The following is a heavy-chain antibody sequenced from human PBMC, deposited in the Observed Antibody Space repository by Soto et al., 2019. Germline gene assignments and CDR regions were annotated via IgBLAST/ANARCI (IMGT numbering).Heavy chain of an antibody. CDR3: ARHRSGSSSWSPYYFDY. D-gene: IGHD6-13*01. CDR1: GGSISSSSYY. J-gene: IGHJ4*02. Sequence: PSETLSLTCTVSGGSISSSSYYWGWIRHPPGKGIEWIGSIYYSGSTYYNPSLKSRVTISVDTSKNQFSLKLSSVIAADTAVYYCARHRSGSSSWSPYYFDYWGQGTLVTVSS. V-gene: IGHV4-39*01. CDR2: IYYSGST.